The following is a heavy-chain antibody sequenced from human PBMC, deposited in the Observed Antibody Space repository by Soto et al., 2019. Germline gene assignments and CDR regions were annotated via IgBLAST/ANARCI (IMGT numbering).Heavy chain of an antibody. V-gene: IGHV1-69*01. Sequence: QVQLVQSRAEVKKPGSSVKVSCKASGGTFSSYAISWVRQAPGQGLEWMGGIIPIFGTANYAQKFQGRVTITADESTSTAYMELSSLRSEDTAVYYCASPVVPAAIYYYYGMDVWGQGTTVTVSS. CDR1: GGTFSSYA. CDR2: IIPIFGTA. J-gene: IGHJ6*02. D-gene: IGHD2-2*02. CDR3: ASPVVPAAIYYYYGMDV.